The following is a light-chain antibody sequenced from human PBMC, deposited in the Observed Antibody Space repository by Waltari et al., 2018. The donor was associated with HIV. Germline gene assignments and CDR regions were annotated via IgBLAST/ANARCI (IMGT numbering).Light chain of an antibody. J-gene: IGLJ3*02. Sequence: SVLTQPPSASGTHGQRVTISCSGGSYNIGSPYVYCYQQFPGTAPRLLIYRNTRRPSGAPVRFSGSKSATSASLAISGLRSEDEADYFCAAWDDSVSGRVFGGGTKLTVL. CDR3: AAWDDSVSGRV. V-gene: IGLV1-47*01. CDR2: RNT. CDR1: SYNIGSPY.